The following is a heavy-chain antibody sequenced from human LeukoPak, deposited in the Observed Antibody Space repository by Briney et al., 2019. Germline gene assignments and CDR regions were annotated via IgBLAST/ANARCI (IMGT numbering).Heavy chain of an antibody. Sequence: GGSLRLSCAASGFTFSSYAMSWVRQAPGKGLEWVSAISGSGGSTYYADSVKGRFTISRYNSKNTLYLQMNSLRAEDTAVYYCAKDYDFWSGYSHWGQGTLVTVSS. CDR2: ISGSGGST. J-gene: IGHJ4*02. CDR1: GFTFSSYA. D-gene: IGHD3-3*01. CDR3: AKDYDFWSGYSH. V-gene: IGHV3-23*01.